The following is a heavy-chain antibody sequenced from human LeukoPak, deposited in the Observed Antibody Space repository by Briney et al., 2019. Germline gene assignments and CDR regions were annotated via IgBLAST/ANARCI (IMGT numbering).Heavy chain of an antibody. J-gene: IGHJ4*02. D-gene: IGHD3-22*01. V-gene: IGHV3-23*01. Sequence: GGSLRLSCAASGFTFSSYAMSWVRQAPGKGLEWVSTIGGSGVGTYYEDSVKGRFTISRDNSKNTLYLQVNSLRAADTAIYYCVKVDDTSGYRPLWGQGTLVTVSS. CDR1: GFTFSSYA. CDR2: IGGSGVGT. CDR3: VKVDDTSGYRPL.